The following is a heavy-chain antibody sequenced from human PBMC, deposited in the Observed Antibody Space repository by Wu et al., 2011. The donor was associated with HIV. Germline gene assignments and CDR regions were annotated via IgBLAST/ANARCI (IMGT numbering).Heavy chain of an antibody. D-gene: IGHD3-10*01. CDR3: TTLLSY. CDR1: GGTFRKYA. CDR2: IIPMYDRK. V-gene: IGHV1-69*12. J-gene: IGHJ4*02. Sequence: QVQLVQSGAEVKKPGSSMKVSCKSSGGTFRKYATNWVRQAPGQGLEWLGEIIPMYDRKKRVQERVTITADESSSTTYIEINSLTSEDTAVYYCTTLLSYWGQGTLVTVSS.